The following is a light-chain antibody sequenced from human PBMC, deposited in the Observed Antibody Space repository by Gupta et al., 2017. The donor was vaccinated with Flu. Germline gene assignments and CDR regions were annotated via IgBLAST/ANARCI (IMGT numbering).Light chain of an antibody. CDR3: QFWDGNTGV. CDR2: QDN. V-gene: IGLV3-1*01. CDR1: KWGNNH. J-gene: IGLJ2*01. Sequence: SYDLTQPPSVPVFPGPTASITCSGDKWGNNHACWYQQTRDHSPVLVIYQDNRRPSVNPGRFACYSSGNTATPTTGGTPAVDEAYYYCQFWDGNTGVFGGGTKLTVL.